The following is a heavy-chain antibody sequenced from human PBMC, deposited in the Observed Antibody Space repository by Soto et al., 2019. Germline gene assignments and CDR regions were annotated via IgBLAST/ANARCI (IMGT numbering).Heavy chain of an antibody. D-gene: IGHD3-3*01. CDR3: AKYLGPSYDFRSTSEPGFDL. J-gene: IGHJ4*03. Sequence: GKGLEWVAAISGSGGSTDYADSVKGRFTISRDNSKNTLYLQMNSLRAEDTAVYYCAKYLGPSYDFRSTSEPGFDLWGQGTLVSVSS. V-gene: IGHV3-23*01. CDR2: ISGSGGST.